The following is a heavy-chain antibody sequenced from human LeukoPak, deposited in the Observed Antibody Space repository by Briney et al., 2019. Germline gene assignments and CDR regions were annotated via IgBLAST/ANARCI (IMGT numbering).Heavy chain of an antibody. CDR3: ATAPPLWFGPRLGY. J-gene: IGHJ4*02. CDR1: GYTLTELS. Sequence: ASVTVSCTVSGYTLTELSMHWVRQAPGKGLEWMGGFDPEDGETIYAQKFQGRVTMTEDTSTDTAYMELSSLRSEDTAVYYCATAPPLWFGPRLGYWGQGTLVTVSS. D-gene: IGHD3-10*01. CDR2: FDPEDGET. V-gene: IGHV1-24*01.